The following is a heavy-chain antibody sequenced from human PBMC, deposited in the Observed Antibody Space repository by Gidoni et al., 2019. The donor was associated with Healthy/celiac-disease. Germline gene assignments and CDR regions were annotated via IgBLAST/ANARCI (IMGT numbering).Heavy chain of an antibody. J-gene: IGHJ4*02. CDR3: ARLLPGGSWLRLPYYFDY. CDR2: IYYSGST. Sequence: QVQLQESGPGLVKPSQPLSPTCPFSGASISSGDYYWCWIRQPPGKGLEWIGYIYYSGSTYYNPSLKSRVTISVDTSKNQFSLKLSSVTAADTAVYYCARLLPGGSWLRLPYYFDYWGQGTLVTVSS. V-gene: IGHV4-30-4*01. CDR1: GASISSGDYY. D-gene: IGHD5-12*01.